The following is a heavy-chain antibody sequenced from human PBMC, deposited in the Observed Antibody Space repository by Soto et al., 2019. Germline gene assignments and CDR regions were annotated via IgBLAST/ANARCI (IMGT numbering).Heavy chain of an antibody. CDR3: VSEGDSSGYYYFDD. J-gene: IGHJ4*02. Sequence: ASVKVSCKASGGTFSSYAISWVRQAPGKGLEWIGGIIPIFVTANYAQKFQGRVTITADESTSTAYMELSSLRSEVLAVYYCVSEGDSSGYYYFDDWGQGTLVTVSS. CDR2: IIPIFVTA. CDR1: GGTFSSYA. D-gene: IGHD3-22*01. V-gene: IGHV1-69*13.